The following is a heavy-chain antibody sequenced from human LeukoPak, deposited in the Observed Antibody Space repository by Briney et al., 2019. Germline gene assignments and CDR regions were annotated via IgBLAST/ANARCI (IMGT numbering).Heavy chain of an antibody. D-gene: IGHD6-13*01. J-gene: IGHJ4*02. CDR2: IWYDGSNK. CDR3: ARGIAAAGHLDY. Sequence: GRSLRLSCAASGFTFSSYGMHWVRQAPGKGLEWVAVIWYDGSNKYYADSAKGRFTISRDNSKNTLYLQMNSLRAEDTAVYYCARGIAAAGHLDYWGQGTLVTVSS. V-gene: IGHV3-33*01. CDR1: GFTFSSYG.